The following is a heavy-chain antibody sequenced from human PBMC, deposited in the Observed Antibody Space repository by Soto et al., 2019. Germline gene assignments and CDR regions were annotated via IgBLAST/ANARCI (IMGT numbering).Heavy chain of an antibody. CDR3: ARDKGNSPGAGGMDV. Sequence: QVQLVQSGAEVKKPGASVKVSCKASGYTFTSYGISWVRQAPGQGLEWMGWISAYNGNTNYAQKLQGRVTMTTDTAXXTAYTELRSLRSADTAVYYCARDKGNSPGAGGMDVWGQGTTVTVSS. V-gene: IGHV1-18*01. D-gene: IGHD1-7*01. CDR1: GYTFTSYG. J-gene: IGHJ6*02. CDR2: ISAYNGNT.